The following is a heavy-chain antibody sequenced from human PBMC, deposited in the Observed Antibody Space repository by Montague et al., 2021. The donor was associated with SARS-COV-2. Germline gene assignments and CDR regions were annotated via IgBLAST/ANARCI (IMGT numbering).Heavy chain of an antibody. CDR3: AGGLPAGPNFGMDV. D-gene: IGHD2-2*01. V-gene: IGHV6-1*01. CDR2: TYYRSKWYY. CDR1: GDSVSSHSGA. J-gene: IGHJ6*02. Sequence: CAISGDSVSSHSGAWNWLRQSPPRGLEWLGRTYYRSKWYYNYGVSVESRITVNADTSKNQVFLQLNSVTPEDTAVYFCAGGLPAGPNFGMDVWGQGTTVTVSS.